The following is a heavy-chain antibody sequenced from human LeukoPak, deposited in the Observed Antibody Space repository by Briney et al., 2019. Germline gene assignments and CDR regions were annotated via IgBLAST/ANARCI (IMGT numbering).Heavy chain of an antibody. CDR3: ARVLKQWLVLDY. J-gene: IGHJ4*02. D-gene: IGHD6-19*01. CDR2: IYSGGST. Sequence: GGSLRLSCAASGFTVSSNYMSWVRQAPGKGLEWVSVIYSGGSTYYADSVKGRFTISRDNSKNTLYLQMNSLRAEDTAVYYCARVLKQWLVLDYWGQGTLVTVSS. CDR1: GFTVSSNY. V-gene: IGHV3-53*01.